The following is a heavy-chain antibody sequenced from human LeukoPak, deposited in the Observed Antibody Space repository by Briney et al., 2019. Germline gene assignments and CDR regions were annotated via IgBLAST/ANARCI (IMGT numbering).Heavy chain of an antibody. CDR2: IKSKTSGGTT. CDR1: RFTFSNAW. CDR3: TTEGYTYGNHAFDI. D-gene: IGHD5-18*01. Sequence: GGSLRLSCAASRFTFSNAWMSWVRQAPGKGLEWVGRIKSKTSGGTTDYAAPVKGRFTISRDDSKNTLCLQMNSLKTEDAAVYYCTTEGYTYGNHAFDIWGQGTMVTVSS. V-gene: IGHV3-15*01. J-gene: IGHJ3*02.